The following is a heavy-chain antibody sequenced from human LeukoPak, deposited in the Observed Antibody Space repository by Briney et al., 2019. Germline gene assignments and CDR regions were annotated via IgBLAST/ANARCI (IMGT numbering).Heavy chain of an antibody. V-gene: IGHV5-51*01. CDR1: GYSFTGKW. J-gene: IGHJ4*02. D-gene: IGHD3-22*01. CDR2: IYPGDSDT. Sequence: GESLKISCKGSGYSFTGKWIACVRQMPGKGLEWMGIIYPGDSDTKYSPSFQGQITISADKSINTAYLQWSSLKDSDTATYYCARRRGWDFDSSGYDFDYWGQGTLVTVSS. CDR3: ARRRGWDFDSSGYDFDY.